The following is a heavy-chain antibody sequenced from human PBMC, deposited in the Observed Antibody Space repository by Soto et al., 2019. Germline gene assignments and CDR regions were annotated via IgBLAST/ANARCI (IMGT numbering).Heavy chain of an antibody. CDR3: ARAGRSYYVSSGYFSLDY. Sequence: QVLLVQSGAEVKKPGSSVKVSCKASGGTFNNYAITWVRQAPGQGLEWMGGIIPLFGAANYAQNFQGRVTITEEESTTTAYLELSSLRSEDTAIYYCARAGRSYYVSSGYFSLDYWGQGTLVTVSS. D-gene: IGHD3-22*01. J-gene: IGHJ4*02. V-gene: IGHV1-69*01. CDR2: IIPLFGAA. CDR1: GGTFNNYA.